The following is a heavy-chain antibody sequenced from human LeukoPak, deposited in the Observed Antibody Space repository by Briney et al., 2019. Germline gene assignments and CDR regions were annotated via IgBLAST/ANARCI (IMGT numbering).Heavy chain of an antibody. J-gene: IGHJ6*03. D-gene: IGHD1-26*01. CDR1: GFTFDDYG. Sequence: GGSLRLSCAASGFTFDDYGMSWVRQAPGKGLEWVSGISTSGGRTYYADSVKGRFIISTDNSKNTLYLQMNSLRAEDTAVYYCAKAYGGGSQAYYYYMDVWGKGTTVTVSS. V-gene: IGHV3-23*01. CDR3: AKAYGGGSQAYYYYMDV. CDR2: ISTSGGRT.